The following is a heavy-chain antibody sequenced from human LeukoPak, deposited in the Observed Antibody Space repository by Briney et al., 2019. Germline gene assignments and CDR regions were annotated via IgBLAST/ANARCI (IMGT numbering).Heavy chain of an antibody. CDR3: ARPQISGWSGDFDY. J-gene: IGHJ4*02. Sequence: ASVTVSCTASGYTFTSYAMHWVRQAPGQRLEWMGWINAGNGNTKYSQKFQGRVTITRDTSASTAYMELSSLRSEDTAVYYCARPQISGWSGDFDYWGQGTLVTVSS. D-gene: IGHD6-13*01. CDR1: GYTFTSYA. V-gene: IGHV1-3*01. CDR2: INAGNGNT.